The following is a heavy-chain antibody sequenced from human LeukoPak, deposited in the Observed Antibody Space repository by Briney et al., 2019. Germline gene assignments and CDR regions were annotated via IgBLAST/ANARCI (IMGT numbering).Heavy chain of an antibody. CDR3: ARITATSMVNALDL. CDR1: GGSISNYY. Sequence: SETLSLTCTVSGGSISNYYWSWIRQRAGRGLEYFGRIYSSGSTDYNPSLKSRVTMSVDTSKNQFSLKVRSVTAADTAVYYCARITATSMVNALDLWGQGILVTVSS. V-gene: IGHV4-4*07. D-gene: IGHD5-18*01. J-gene: IGHJ5*02. CDR2: IYSSGST.